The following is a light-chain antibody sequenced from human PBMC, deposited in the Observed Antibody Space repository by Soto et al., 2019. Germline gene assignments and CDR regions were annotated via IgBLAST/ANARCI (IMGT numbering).Light chain of an antibody. Sequence: QSALTQPASVSGSPGQSITISCTGTSSDFGGYNYVSWYQQHPGKAPKLMIYDVTNRPSGVSNRFSGSKSGNTASLTISGLQAEDEADYYCTSYTSITTLVVFGGGTKVTVL. V-gene: IGLV2-14*03. CDR2: DVT. CDR1: SSDFGGYNY. CDR3: TSYTSITTLVV. J-gene: IGLJ2*01.